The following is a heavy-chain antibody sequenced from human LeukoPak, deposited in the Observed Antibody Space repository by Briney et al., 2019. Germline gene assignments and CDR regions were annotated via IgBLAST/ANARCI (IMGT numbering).Heavy chain of an antibody. CDR1: GFTFSSYS. Sequence: GGSLRLSCAASGFTFSSYSMNWVRQAPGKGLEWVSSISSSSSYIYYADSVKGRFTISRDNAKNSLYLQMNSLRAEDTAVYYCARGCSSTSCYGHYMDVWGKGTTDTVPS. CDR2: ISSSSSYI. J-gene: IGHJ6*03. V-gene: IGHV3-21*01. CDR3: ARGCSSTSCYGHYMDV. D-gene: IGHD2-2*01.